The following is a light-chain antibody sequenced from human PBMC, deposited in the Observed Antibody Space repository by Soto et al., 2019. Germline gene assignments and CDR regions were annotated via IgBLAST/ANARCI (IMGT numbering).Light chain of an antibody. CDR2: AAS. J-gene: IGKJ1*01. CDR3: QQYDKWPRT. CDR1: QTISSW. V-gene: IGKV1-5*01. Sequence: DIQMTPSPSTLSASVGDRVNMTCRASQTISSWLAWYQQKPGKAPKLLIYAASSLQSGVPSRFSGSGSGTDFTLTISSLQPEDFAVYHCQQYDKWPRTFGQGTKVDIK.